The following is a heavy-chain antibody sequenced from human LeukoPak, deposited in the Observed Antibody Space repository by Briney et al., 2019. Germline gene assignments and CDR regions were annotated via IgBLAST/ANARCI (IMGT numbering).Heavy chain of an antibody. J-gene: IGHJ4*02. Sequence: GGSLRLSCTASGFTFSGAWMTWVRQAPGKGLEWVANIREDGTEKYYVDSVKGRFTISRDNAKNSLYLQMNSLRAEDTAVYYCARDYIAAAGWGQGTLVTVSS. D-gene: IGHD6-13*01. CDR3: ARDYIAAAG. CDR1: GFTFSGAW. V-gene: IGHV3-7*01. CDR2: IREDGTEK.